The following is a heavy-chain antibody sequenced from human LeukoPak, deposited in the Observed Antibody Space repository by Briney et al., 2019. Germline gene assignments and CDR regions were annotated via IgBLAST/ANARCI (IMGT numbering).Heavy chain of an antibody. CDR1: GYTFTSYG. CDR2: ISAYNGNT. D-gene: IGHD1-26*01. J-gene: IGHJ4*02. CDR3: ARDLSDEDIVGATPPLGN. Sequence: ASVKVSCKASGYTFTSYGITWVRQAPGQGLEWMGWISAYNGNTNYAQKFQGRVTITADKSTSTAYMELSSLRSEDTAVYYCARDLSDEDIVGATPPLGNWGQGTLVTVSS. V-gene: IGHV1-18*01.